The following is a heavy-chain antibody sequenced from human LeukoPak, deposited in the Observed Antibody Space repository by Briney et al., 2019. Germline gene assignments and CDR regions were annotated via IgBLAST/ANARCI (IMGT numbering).Heavy chain of an antibody. CDR3: AKVFGRVGTFDY. J-gene: IGHJ4*02. CDR1: GFTFSSYA. CDR2: ISGSGGST. D-gene: IGHD3-3*01. V-gene: IGHV3-23*01. Sequence: GGSLRLSCAASGFTFSSYAMSWVRQALGKGLEWVSAISGSGGSTYYADSVKGRFTISRDNSKNTLYLQMNSLRAEDTAVYYCAKVFGRVGTFDYWGQGTLVTVSS.